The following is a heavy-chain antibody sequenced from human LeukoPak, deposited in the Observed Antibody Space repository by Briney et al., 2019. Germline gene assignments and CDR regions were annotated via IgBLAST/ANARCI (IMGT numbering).Heavy chain of an antibody. CDR3: ALYVPDYYYMDV. Sequence: PSDTLSLTCAVYGGSFSGYYWSWIPQPPGKALEWIGEIKHSGSTNYNPPLKSRATISVDTSKNQCALKLSSVTAADTAVYYSALYVPDYYYMDVWGKGTTVTVSS. D-gene: IGHD2-2*02. V-gene: IGHV4-34*01. CDR1: GGSFSGYY. J-gene: IGHJ6*03. CDR2: IKHSGST.